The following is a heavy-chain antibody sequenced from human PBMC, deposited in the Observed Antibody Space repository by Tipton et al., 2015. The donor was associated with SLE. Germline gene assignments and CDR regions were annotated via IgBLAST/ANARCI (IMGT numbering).Heavy chain of an antibody. D-gene: IGHD6-13*01. CDR2: INPSGGST. CDR3: ASIAAPTGMDV. CDR1: GYAFTSYY. J-gene: IGHJ6*02. Sequence: QVQLVQSGAEVKKPGASVKVSCKASGYAFTSYYMHWVRQAPGQGLEWMGIINPSGGSTSYAQKFQGRVTMTRDTSTSTVYMELSSLRSEDTAVYYCASIAAPTGMDVWGQGTTVTVSS. V-gene: IGHV1-46*01.